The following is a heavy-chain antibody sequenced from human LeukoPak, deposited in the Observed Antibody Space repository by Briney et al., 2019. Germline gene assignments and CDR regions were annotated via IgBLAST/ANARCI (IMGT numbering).Heavy chain of an antibody. CDR2: ISNNGGT. J-gene: IGHJ4*02. V-gene: IGHV4-59*08. CDR3: ARHSPCSDGTCYDY. Sequence: AETESLTCTVSGGSINSYYWSWIRQPPGKGLEYIGYISNNGGTNYNPSLTSRVTISVDTSRNQFSLRLSSMTAADTAVYYCARHSPCSDGTCYDYWGQGILVTVSS. D-gene: IGHD2-15*01. CDR1: GGSINSYY.